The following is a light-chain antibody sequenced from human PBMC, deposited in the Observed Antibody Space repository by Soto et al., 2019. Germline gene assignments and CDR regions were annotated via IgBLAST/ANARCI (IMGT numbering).Light chain of an antibody. V-gene: IGLV3-21*04. CDR1: NIGSKS. CDR3: QVWDNGVV. CDR2: YDD. J-gene: IGLJ2*01. Sequence: SYVLTQPPSVSVAPGKTANITCGGDNIGSKSVHWYQQKPGQAPVLFIYYDDVRPSGIPERVSGSNSGNAATLTISGVEAGDEADYYCQVWDNGVVFGGGTKLTVL.